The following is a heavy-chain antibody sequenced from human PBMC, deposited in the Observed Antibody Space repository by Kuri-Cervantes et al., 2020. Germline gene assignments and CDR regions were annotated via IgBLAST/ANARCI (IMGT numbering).Heavy chain of an antibody. Sequence: GGSLRLSCAASGFTFSSYGMHWVRQAPGKGLEWVAVIWYDGSNKYYADSVKGRFTISRDNSKNTLYLQMNSLRAEDTAVYCCARDKGSGPVYLDYWGQGTLVTVSS. D-gene: IGHD3-10*01. CDR1: GFTFSSYG. CDR2: IWYDGSNK. J-gene: IGHJ4*02. CDR3: ARDKGSGPVYLDY. V-gene: IGHV3-33*01.